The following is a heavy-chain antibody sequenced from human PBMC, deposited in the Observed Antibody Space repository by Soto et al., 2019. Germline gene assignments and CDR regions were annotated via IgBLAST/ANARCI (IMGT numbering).Heavy chain of an antibody. Sequence: EVQLVESGGNLVQPGGSLRLSCAASGFTFSSYWIHWVRQPPGKGLVWVSRINTDGSTTNYADSVQGRFTISRDNAKNALYLQMNSLRAEDTAVYYCARGASGNYYLDYWGQGALVTISS. J-gene: IGHJ4*02. D-gene: IGHD3-10*01. V-gene: IGHV3-74*01. CDR1: GFTFSSYW. CDR2: INTDGSTT. CDR3: ARGASGNYYLDY.